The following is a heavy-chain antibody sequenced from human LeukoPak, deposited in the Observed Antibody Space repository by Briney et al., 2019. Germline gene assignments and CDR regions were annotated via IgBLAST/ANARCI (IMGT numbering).Heavy chain of an antibody. V-gene: IGHV4-59*01. CDR3: ARAGGVKTAALDLDY. CDR1: GGSITGYY. D-gene: IGHD6-25*01. J-gene: IGHJ4*02. Sequence: SETLSLTCTVSGGSITGYYCSWIRQPPGKGLEWLGYIYSSGSTNYNPSLKSRVTISIDMSKNQFSLNLNSVTAEDTAVYYCARAGGVKTAALDLDYWGQGTLVTVSS. CDR2: IYSSGST.